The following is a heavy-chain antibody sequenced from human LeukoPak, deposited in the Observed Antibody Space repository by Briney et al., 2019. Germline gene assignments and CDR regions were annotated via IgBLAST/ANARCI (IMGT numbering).Heavy chain of an antibody. J-gene: IGHJ4*02. CDR2: ISGSGGST. D-gene: IGHD2-2*01. CDR3: AKGIVVVPAETYYFDY. CDR1: GFTFSSYA. V-gene: IGHV3-23*01. Sequence: GGSLRLSCAASGFTFSSYAMSWVRQAPGKGLEWVSAISGSGGSTYYADSVKGRFTISRDNSKNTLYLQMNSLRAEDTAVYYCAKGIVVVPAETYYFDYWGQGTLVTVSS.